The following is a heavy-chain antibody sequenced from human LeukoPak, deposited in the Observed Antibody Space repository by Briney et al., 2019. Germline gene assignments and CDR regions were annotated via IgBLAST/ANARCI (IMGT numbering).Heavy chain of an antibody. CDR1: GYTLTELS. Sequence: GASVKVSCKVSGYTLTELSMHWVRQAPGKGLEWMGGFDPEDGETIYAQKFLGRVTMTEDTSTDTAYMEVSSLRSEDTAVYYCALGGGLRGWFDPWGQGTLVTVSS. CDR3: ALGGGLRGWFDP. CDR2: FDPEDGET. J-gene: IGHJ5*02. V-gene: IGHV1-24*01. D-gene: IGHD2-15*01.